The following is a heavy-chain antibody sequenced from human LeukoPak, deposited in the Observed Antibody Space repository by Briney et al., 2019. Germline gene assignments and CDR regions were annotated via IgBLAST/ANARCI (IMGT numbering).Heavy chain of an antibody. D-gene: IGHD2-15*01. CDR3: ARPDRYCSGGSCYPYYFDY. Sequence: ASVKVSCKASGYTFTGYYMHWVRQAPGQGLEWMGWINPNSGGTNYAQKFQGRVTMTRDTSISTAYMELSGLRSDDTAVYYCARPDRYCSGGSCYPYYFDYWGQGTLVTVSS. J-gene: IGHJ4*02. V-gene: IGHV1-2*02. CDR1: GYTFTGYY. CDR2: INPNSGGT.